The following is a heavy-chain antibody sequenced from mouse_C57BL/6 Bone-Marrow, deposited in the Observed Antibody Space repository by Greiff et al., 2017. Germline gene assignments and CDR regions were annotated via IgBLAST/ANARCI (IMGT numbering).Heavy chain of an antibody. J-gene: IGHJ3*01. V-gene: IGHV5-6*01. CDR3: ARPIYDGYYGFAY. CDR1: GFTFSSYG. CDR2: ISSGGSYT. Sequence: DVQLVESGGDLVKPGGSLKLSCAASGFTFSSYGMSWVRQTPDKRLEWVATISSGGSYTYYPDSVKGRFTISRDNAKNTLYLQMSSLKSEDTAMYYCARPIYDGYYGFAYWGQGTLVTVSA. D-gene: IGHD2-3*01.